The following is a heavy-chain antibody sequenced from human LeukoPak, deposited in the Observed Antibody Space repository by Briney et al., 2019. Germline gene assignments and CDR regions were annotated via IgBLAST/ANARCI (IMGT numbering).Heavy chain of an antibody. D-gene: IGHD2-2*01. J-gene: IGHJ4*02. V-gene: IGHV7-4-1*02. Sequence: ASVKVSYKPSRYTFTIYAMNWVRPAPGQRLEWMGWVNTDTGNPTYAQGFTGRFVFSLDTSVSTAYLQISSLNAEDTAVYYCARGGYCSSTSCLHDYWGQGTLVTVSS. CDR3: ARGGYCSSTSCLHDY. CDR1: RYTFTIYA. CDR2: VNTDTGNP.